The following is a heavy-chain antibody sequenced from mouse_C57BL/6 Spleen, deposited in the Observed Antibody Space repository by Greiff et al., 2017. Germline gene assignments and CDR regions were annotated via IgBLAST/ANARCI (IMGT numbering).Heavy chain of an antibody. J-gene: IGHJ4*01. CDR2: ISYDGSN. Sequence: ESGPGLVKPSQSLSLTCSVTGYSITSGYYWNWIRQFPGNKLEWMGYISYDGSNNYNPSLKNRISITRDTSKNQFFLKLNSVTTEDTATYYCARGAYDGYFMDYWGQGTSVTVSS. CDR3: ARGAYDGYFMDY. D-gene: IGHD2-3*01. CDR1: GYSITSGYY. V-gene: IGHV3-6*01.